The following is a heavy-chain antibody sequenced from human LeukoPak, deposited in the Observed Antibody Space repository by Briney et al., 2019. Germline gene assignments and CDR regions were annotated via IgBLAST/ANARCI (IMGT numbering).Heavy chain of an antibody. J-gene: IGHJ4*02. Sequence: GGSLRLSCAASGFTFSSYGMHWVRQAPGKGLEWVAFIRYDGSNKYYADSVKGRFTISRDNPKNTLYLQMNSLRAEDTAAYFCARGHVPGSTRHWDFWGQGTLVTVSS. D-gene: IGHD3-10*01. CDR1: GFTFSSYG. V-gene: IGHV3-30*02. CDR3: ARGHVPGSTRHWDF. CDR2: IRYDGSNK.